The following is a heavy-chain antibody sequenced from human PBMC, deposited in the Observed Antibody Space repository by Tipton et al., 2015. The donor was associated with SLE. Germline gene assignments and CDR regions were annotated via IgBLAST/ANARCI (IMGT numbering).Heavy chain of an antibody. Sequence: GSLRLSCSASGFNFNVYEMNWVRQTPGKGLEWVSYISSSSMIFYADSVKGRFTISRDNTKNSLYLQMGSLRADDTAVYFCARQYSSSSPWFDPWGQGTLVTVSS. J-gene: IGHJ5*02. CDR2: ISSSSMI. CDR3: ARQYSSSSPWFDP. D-gene: IGHD6-6*01. V-gene: IGHV3-69-1*02. CDR1: GFNFNVYE.